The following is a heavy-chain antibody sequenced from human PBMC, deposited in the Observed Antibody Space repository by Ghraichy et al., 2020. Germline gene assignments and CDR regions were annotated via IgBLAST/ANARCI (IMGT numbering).Heavy chain of an antibody. V-gene: IGHV3-66*01. CDR2: IYSGGST. J-gene: IGHJ5*02. D-gene: IGHD4-17*01. CDR1: GFTVSSNY. CDR3: ARDLDYGDYSWFDP. Sequence: SCAASGFTVSSNYMSWVRQAPGKGLEWVSVIYSGGSTYYADSVKGRFTISRDNSKNTLYLQMNSLRAEDTAVYYCARDLDYGDYSWFDPWGQGTLVTVSS.